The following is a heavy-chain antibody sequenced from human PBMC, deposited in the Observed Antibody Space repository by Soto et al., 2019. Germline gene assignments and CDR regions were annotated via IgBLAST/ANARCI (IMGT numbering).Heavy chain of an antibody. V-gene: IGHV3-48*02. Sequence: GGSLRLSCAASGFTFSSYSMNWVRQAPGKGLEWVSYISSSSSTIYYADSVKGRFTISRDNAKNSLYLQMNSLRDEDTAVYYCARDSRYSYGYGYYYYGMDVWGQGTTVTVSS. CDR1: GFTFSSYS. CDR2: ISSSSSTI. D-gene: IGHD5-18*01. CDR3: ARDSRYSYGYGYYYYGMDV. J-gene: IGHJ6*02.